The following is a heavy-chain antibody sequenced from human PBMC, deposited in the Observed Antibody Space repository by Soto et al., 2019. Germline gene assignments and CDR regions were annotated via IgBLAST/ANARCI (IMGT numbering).Heavy chain of an antibody. CDR3: ARDLGYYDSSGYFDY. V-gene: IGHV3-11*01. J-gene: IGHJ4*02. CDR2: ISTSDSI. D-gene: IGHD3-22*01. Sequence: GGTLTLSCAASGCTFSDYYMSWIRQALGKGLEWVSYISTSDSIYYADSVKGRFTISRDNAKNSLYLQMNSLRAEDTAVYYCARDLGYYDSSGYFDYWGQGTLVTVSS. CDR1: GCTFSDYY.